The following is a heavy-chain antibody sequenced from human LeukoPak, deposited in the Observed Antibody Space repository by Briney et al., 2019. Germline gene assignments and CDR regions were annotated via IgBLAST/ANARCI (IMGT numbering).Heavy chain of an antibody. V-gene: IGHV1-69*13. J-gene: IGHJ4*02. CDR3: AREGYYYDSSGYYDGY. CDR2: IIPIFGTA. D-gene: IGHD3-22*01. Sequence: SVKVSCKASGGTFSTYAISWVRQAPGQGLEWMGGIIPIFGTANYAQKFQGRVTITADESTSTAYMELSSLRSEDTAVYYCAREGYYYDSSGYYDGYWGQGTLVTVSS. CDR1: GGTFSTYA.